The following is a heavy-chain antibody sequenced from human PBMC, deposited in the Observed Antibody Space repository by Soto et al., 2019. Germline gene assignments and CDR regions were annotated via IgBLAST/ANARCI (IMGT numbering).Heavy chain of an antibody. CDR3: ARGEDYDILTGLY. CDR2: IYYSGST. D-gene: IGHD3-9*01. Sequence: GSLRLSCAASGFTVSSNYMSWVRQAPGKGLEWVGYIYYSGSTYYNPSLKSRVTISVDTSKNQFSLKLSSVTAADTAVYYCARGEDYDILTGLYWGQRTLVTVSS. J-gene: IGHJ4*02. V-gene: IGHV4-59*06. CDR1: GFTVSSNY.